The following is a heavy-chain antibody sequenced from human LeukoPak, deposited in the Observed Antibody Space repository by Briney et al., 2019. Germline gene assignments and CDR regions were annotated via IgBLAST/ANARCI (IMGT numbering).Heavy chain of an antibody. V-gene: IGHV3-23*01. J-gene: IGHJ4*02. CDR3: ATLPNYSCGHPYYFDY. Sequence: AGGSLTLSCAASGFTFSNYAMSWVRQVPGKGLEWVSALRDSGDTTYYADSVKGRFTISRDNSKNTLYLQMNSLRAEDTAVYYCATLPNYSCGHPYYFDYWGQGTLVTVSS. CDR2: LRDSGDTT. D-gene: IGHD5-18*01. CDR1: GFTFSNYA.